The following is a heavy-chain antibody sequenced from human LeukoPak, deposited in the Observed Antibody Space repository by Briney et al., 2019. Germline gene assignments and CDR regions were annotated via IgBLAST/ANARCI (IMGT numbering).Heavy chain of an antibody. J-gene: IGHJ6*03. CDR2: MSYSGNT. Sequence: RPSETLSLTCTVSGGPISSSFYNCAWIRQSPGKGLEWIVSMSYSGNTYYNPSLKSRVSMSVDASNSQFSLRLRSVTAADTAIYYCARDRSPFYYYFMDVWGKGTTVSVSS. CDR3: ARDRSPFYYYFMDV. CDR1: GGPISSSFYN. D-gene: IGHD2-15*01. V-gene: IGHV4-39*02.